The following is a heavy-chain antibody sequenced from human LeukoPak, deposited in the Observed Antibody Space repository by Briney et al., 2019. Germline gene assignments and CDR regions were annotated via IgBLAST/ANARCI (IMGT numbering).Heavy chain of an antibody. CDR2: ISAYNGNT. J-gene: IGHJ3*02. D-gene: IGHD1-26*01. CDR3: ARGGRWELPRPYAFDI. V-gene: IGHV1-18*01. CDR1: GYTFTSYG. Sequence: ASVKVSCKASGYTFTSYGISWVRQAPGQGREWMGWISAYNGNTNYAQKLQGRVTMTTDTSTSTAYMDLRSLKSDDTAVYYCARGGRWELPRPYAFDIWGQGTMVTVSS.